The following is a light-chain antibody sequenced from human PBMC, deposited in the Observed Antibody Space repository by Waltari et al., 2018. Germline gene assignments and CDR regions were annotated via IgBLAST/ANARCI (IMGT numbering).Light chain of an antibody. CDR3: QQRANWPPLT. V-gene: IGKV3-11*01. CDR1: QSVSNF. J-gene: IGKJ4*01. Sequence: EIVFTQSPATLSLSPGERATLPCRASQSVSNFLAWYQQKPGQAPRLLIYHASNRATGIPARFSGRGSGTDFTLTISSLEPGDSAVYYCQQRANWPPLTFGGGTRVEI. CDR2: HAS.